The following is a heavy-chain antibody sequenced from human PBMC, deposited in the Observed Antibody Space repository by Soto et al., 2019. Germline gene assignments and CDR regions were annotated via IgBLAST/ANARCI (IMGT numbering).Heavy chain of an antibody. V-gene: IGHV5-51*01. Sequence: RGESLKISCKGSGYSFTSYWIGWVRQMPGKGLEWMGIIYPGDSDTRYSPSFQGQVTISADKSISTAYLQWSSLKASDTAMYYCARLGSSSWSQKLYYYYGMDVWGQGTTVTVSS. CDR1: GYSFTSYW. J-gene: IGHJ6*02. D-gene: IGHD6-13*01. CDR3: ARLGSSSWSQKLYYYYGMDV. CDR2: IYPGDSDT.